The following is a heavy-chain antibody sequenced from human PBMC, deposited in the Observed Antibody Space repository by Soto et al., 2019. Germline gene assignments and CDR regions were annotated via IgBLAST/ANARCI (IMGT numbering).Heavy chain of an antibody. D-gene: IGHD3-22*01. CDR1: GFIFNNYS. CDR2: IWYDGSNK. J-gene: IGHJ4*02. V-gene: IGHV3-33*01. CDR3: ARGDSSGHY. Sequence: QVQLVESGGGVVQPGRSLRLSCAASGFIFNNYSMHWVRQAPGKGLEWVAVIWYDGSNKYYADSVKGRFTISRDNSKNTLYLQMSSLRVEDTAVYYCARGDSSGHYWGQGTLVTVSS.